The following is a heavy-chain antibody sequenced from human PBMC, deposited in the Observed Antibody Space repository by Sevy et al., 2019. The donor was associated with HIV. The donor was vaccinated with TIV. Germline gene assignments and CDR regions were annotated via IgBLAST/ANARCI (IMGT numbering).Heavy chain of an antibody. CDR2: MSPNSGAT. Sequence: ASVKVSCEASGYTSTSYDINWVRRATGQGLEWMGWMSPNSGATGFAQKFQGRVTLTRNTSISTAYMEVSSLRSEDTAVYYCASGGNGDFWSYEYYYYGMDVWGQGTTVTVSS. V-gene: IGHV1-8*01. CDR1: GYTSTSYD. J-gene: IGHJ6*02. CDR3: ASGGNGDFWSYEYYYYGMDV. D-gene: IGHD3-3*01.